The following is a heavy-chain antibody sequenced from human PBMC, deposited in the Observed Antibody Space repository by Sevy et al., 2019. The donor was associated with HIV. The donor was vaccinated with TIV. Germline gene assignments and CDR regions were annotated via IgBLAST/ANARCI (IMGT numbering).Heavy chain of an antibody. J-gene: IGHJ6*02. CDR1: GFTFSNYD. V-gene: IGHV3-48*01. D-gene: IGHD5-12*01. CDR3: AREGGYTDQGMDV. Sequence: GGSLRLSCAASGFTFSNYDMNWVRQAPGKGVEWVSYISSDSSRIYYADSVKGRFTISRDNAKNSPYVQMNRLRAEDTAVYYCAREGGYTDQGMDVWGQGTTVTVSS. CDR2: ISSDSSRI.